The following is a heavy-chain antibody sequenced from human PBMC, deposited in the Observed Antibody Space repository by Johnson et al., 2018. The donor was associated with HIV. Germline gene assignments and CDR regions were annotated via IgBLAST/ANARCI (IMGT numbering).Heavy chain of an antibody. Sequence: MQLVESGGGLVKPGGSLRLSCAASGFTFSSYGMHWVRQAPAKGLEWVAVISYDGSDKDYADSVKGRFTIFRDNSKNTLYLQMNSLRVEDTAVYFCARGPEVRGVIIGFDLWGQGTMVTVSS. CDR2: ISYDGSDK. CDR1: GFTFSSYG. J-gene: IGHJ3*01. CDR3: ARGPEVRGVIIGFDL. D-gene: IGHD3-10*01. V-gene: IGHV3-30*14.